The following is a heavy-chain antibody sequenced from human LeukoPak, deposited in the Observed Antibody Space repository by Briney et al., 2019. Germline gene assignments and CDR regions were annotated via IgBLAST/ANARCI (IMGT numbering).Heavy chain of an antibody. CDR1: GFTFSSYW. CDR3: ARDSYYFDY. Sequence: PGRSLRLSCAASGFTFSSYWMHWVRQAPGKGLVWVSHISSDGSSTSYADSVKGRFTISRDNAKNTLYLQMNSLRAEDTAVYYCARDSYYFDYWGQGTLVTVSS. V-gene: IGHV3-74*01. CDR2: ISSDGSST. J-gene: IGHJ4*02.